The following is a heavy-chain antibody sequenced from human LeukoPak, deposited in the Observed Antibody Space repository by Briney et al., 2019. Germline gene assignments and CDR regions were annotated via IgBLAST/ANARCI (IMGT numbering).Heavy chain of an antibody. D-gene: IGHD5-24*01. CDR1: GYTFTSYG. CDR3: ARAPLWRWPIYYYYYMDV. J-gene: IGHJ6*03. Sequence: ASVKVSCKASGYTFTSYGISWVRRAPGQGLEWMGWINTNTGNPTYAQGFTGRFVFSLDTSVSTAYLQISSLKAEDTAVYYCARAPLWRWPIYYYYYMDVWGKGTTVTVSS. CDR2: INTNTGNP. V-gene: IGHV7-4-1*02.